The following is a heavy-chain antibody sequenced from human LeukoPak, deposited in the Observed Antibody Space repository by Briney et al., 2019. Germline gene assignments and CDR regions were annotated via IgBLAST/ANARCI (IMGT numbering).Heavy chain of an antibody. CDR1: GFTFSSYA. CDR3: ARSLPNYYDSSGSHAFDI. D-gene: IGHD3-22*01. CDR2: ISGSGGST. J-gene: IGHJ3*02. Sequence: PGGSLRLSCAASGFTFSSYAMSWVRQAPGKGLEWVSSISGSGGSTYYADSVKGRFTISRDNAKNSLYLQMNSLRAEDTAVYYCARSLPNYYDSSGSHAFDIWGQGTMVTVSS. V-gene: IGHV3-23*01.